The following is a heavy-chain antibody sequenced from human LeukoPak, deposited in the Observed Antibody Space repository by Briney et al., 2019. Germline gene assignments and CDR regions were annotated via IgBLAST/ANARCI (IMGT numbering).Heavy chain of an antibody. CDR1: GFTFSSYA. Sequence: GGSLRLSCAASGFTFSSYAMSWVRQAPGKGLEWVSAISGSGGSTHYADSVKGRFTISRDNSKNTLYLQMNSLRAEDTAVYYCAKQRALYCSSTSCYPKYYFDYWGQGTLVTVSS. J-gene: IGHJ4*02. CDR2: ISGSGGST. CDR3: AKQRALYCSSTSCYPKYYFDY. D-gene: IGHD2-2*01. V-gene: IGHV3-23*01.